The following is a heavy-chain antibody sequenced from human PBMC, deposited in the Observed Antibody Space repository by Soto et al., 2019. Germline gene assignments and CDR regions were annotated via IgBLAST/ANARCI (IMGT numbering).Heavy chain of an antibody. D-gene: IGHD3-3*01. CDR3: ARGGVSTRTFDY. J-gene: IGHJ4*02. Sequence: EVQLVQSGAEVKKPGESLKISCKGSGYNFAGYWIAGVRQMPGKGLELMGIIYPSDSDTRYRPSFQGQVTISADKSISSAYLQWSSLRASDTAMYYCARGGVSTRTFDYWGQGTPVTVSS. CDR2: IYPSDSDT. CDR1: GYNFAGYW. V-gene: IGHV5-51*01.